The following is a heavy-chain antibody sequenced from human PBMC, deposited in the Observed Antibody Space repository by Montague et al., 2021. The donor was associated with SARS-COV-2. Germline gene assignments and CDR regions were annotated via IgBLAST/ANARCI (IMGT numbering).Heavy chain of an antibody. CDR2: INHSGST. J-gene: IGHJ4*02. Sequence: SETLSLTCAVYGGSFSGYYWSWIRQPPGKGLEWIGEINHSGSTNYNPSLKSRVTISVDTSKNPFSLKLSSVTAADTAVYYCARGRYSSSWYLTLSPRYYFDYWGQGTLVTVSS. CDR1: GGSFSGYY. D-gene: IGHD6-13*01. V-gene: IGHV4-34*01. CDR3: ARGRYSSSWYLTLSPRYYFDY.